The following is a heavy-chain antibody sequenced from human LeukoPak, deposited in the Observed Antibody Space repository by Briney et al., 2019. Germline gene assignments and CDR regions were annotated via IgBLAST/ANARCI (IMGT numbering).Heavy chain of an antibody. J-gene: IGHJ4*02. D-gene: IGHD6-19*01. V-gene: IGHV1-2*06. CDR2: INPNTGDT. Sequence: GSVKVSCKASGYSFTGYFIHWVRQAPGQGLEWMGRINPNTGDTNYAPRFQGRASMTRDTSISTAYVEVSNLRSDDTAVYYCARSLSSGGWLYFDCWGQGTLVTVSS. CDR3: ARSLSSGGWLYFDC. CDR1: GYSFTGYF.